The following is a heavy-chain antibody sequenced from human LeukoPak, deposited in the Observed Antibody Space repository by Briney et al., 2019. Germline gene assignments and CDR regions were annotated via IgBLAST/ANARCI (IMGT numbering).Heavy chain of an antibody. CDR1: GYTFTGYY. Sequence: ASVKVSCKASGYTFTGYYMHWVRQAPGQGLEWMRWINPNSGGTNYAQKFQGRVTMTRDTSISTAYMELSRLRSDDTAVYYCARSHSRIVVVVAATLGYWGQGTLVTVSS. J-gene: IGHJ4*02. V-gene: IGHV1-2*02. CDR3: ARSHSRIVVVVAATLGY. D-gene: IGHD2-15*01. CDR2: INPNSGGT.